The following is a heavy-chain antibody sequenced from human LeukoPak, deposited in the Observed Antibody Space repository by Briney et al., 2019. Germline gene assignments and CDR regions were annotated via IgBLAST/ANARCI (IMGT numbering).Heavy chain of an antibody. D-gene: IGHD3-10*01. CDR2: IYSDGRT. V-gene: IGHV3-53*01. Sequence: GGSLRLSCAASGFNVRSNYMSWVRQAPGKGLEWVSVIYSDGRTYYADSVKGRFTISRDNSKNTLYLQMDSLRAEDTAVYYCVSLWFGQLSVNNNYYMDAWGKGTTVTIPS. CDR1: GFNVRSNY. CDR3: VSLWFGQLSVNNNYYMDA. J-gene: IGHJ6*03.